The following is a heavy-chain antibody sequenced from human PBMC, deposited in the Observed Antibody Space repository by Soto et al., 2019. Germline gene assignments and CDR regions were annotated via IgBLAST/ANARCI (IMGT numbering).Heavy chain of an antibody. J-gene: IGHJ4*02. CDR2: ISYDGSNK. CDR3: ARYSGKYQGPIDY. CDR1: GFTFSHYG. Sequence: GGFLRLSCAASGFTFSHYGIHWVRQAPGKGLEWLAVISYDGSNKHYADSVKGRFTVSRDNSKNTLYLQMNSLRAEDTAVYFCARYSGKYQGPIDYWGQGTLVTVSS. D-gene: IGHD1-26*01. V-gene: IGHV3-30*03.